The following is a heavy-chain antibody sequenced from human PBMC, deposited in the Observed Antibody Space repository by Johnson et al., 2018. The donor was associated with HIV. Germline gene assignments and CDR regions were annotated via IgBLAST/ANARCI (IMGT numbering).Heavy chain of an antibody. CDR2: ISYSGSNK. D-gene: IGHD2-21*01. J-gene: IGHJ3*02. Sequence: VPLVESGGGVVQPWRSLRLSCAASGFPFRSYAMHRVRPAPGKGLEWVAVISYSGSNKYYADPVKGRFSISRDNSKNTLYLQRNSLRAEDTAVYYCARARTVVIARQDVFDIWGQGKMVTVSS. CDR3: ARARTVVIARQDVFDI. CDR1: GFPFRSYA. V-gene: IGHV3-30*04.